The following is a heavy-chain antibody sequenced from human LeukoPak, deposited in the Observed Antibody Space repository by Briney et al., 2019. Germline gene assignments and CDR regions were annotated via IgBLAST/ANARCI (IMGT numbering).Heavy chain of an antibody. D-gene: IGHD2-21*02. Sequence: GGSLRLSCAASGFTFSSYGMSWVRQAPGKGLEWVSSISSSSSYIYYADSVKGRFTISRDNAKNSLYLQMNSLRAEDTAVYYCARGDSLQFDYWGQGTLVTVSS. V-gene: IGHV3-21*01. CDR3: ARGDSLQFDY. CDR2: ISSSSSYI. CDR1: GFTFSSYG. J-gene: IGHJ4*02.